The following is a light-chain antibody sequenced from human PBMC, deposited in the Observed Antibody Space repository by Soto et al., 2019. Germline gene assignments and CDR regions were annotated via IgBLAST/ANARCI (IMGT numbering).Light chain of an antibody. CDR3: KSYAGSNTYV. V-gene: IGLV2-8*01. J-gene: IGLJ1*01. CDR1: TSDVGGFDF. CDR2: EVV. Sequence: QSALTQPASVSGSPGQSITISCTATTSDVGGFDFVSWYQHHPGKAPRLIIYEVVQRPSGVPDRFSGSKSGNTASLTVSGLQAADEADYFCKSYAGSNTYVFGSGTKVTVL.